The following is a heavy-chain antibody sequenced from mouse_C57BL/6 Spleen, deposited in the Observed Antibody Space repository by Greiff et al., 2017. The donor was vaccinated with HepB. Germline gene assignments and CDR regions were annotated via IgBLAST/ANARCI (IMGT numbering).Heavy chain of an antibody. CDR2: IDPSDSYT. CDR3: ARSPYYYGSSPSYFDY. CDR1: GYTFTSYW. Sequence: VQLQQPGAELVRPGTSVKLSCKASGYTFTSYWMHWVKQRPGQGLEWIGVIDPSDSYTNYNQKFKGKATLTVDTSSSTAYMQLSSLTSEDSAVYYCARSPYYYGSSPSYFDYWGQGTTLTVSS. V-gene: IGHV1-59*01. D-gene: IGHD1-1*01. J-gene: IGHJ2*01.